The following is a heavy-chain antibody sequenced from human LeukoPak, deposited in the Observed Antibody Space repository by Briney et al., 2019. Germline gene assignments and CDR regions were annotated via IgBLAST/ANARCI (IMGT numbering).Heavy chain of an antibody. D-gene: IGHD3-10*01. CDR2: ISGSGGST. Sequence: GGSLRLSCAASGFTFSSYGMSWVRQAPGKGLEWVSAISGSGGSTYYADSVKGRFTISRDNSKNTLYLQMNSLRAEDTAVYYCAKDMGGITITPSETMVRGVTYYYYYYMDVWGKGTTVTISS. V-gene: IGHV3-23*01. CDR3: AKDMGGITITPSETMVRGVTYYYYYYMDV. J-gene: IGHJ6*03. CDR1: GFTFSSYG.